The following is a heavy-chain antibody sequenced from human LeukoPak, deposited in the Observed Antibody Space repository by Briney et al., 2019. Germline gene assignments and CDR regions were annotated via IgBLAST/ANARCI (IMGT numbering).Heavy chain of an antibody. CDR3: ASSSHPGYDY. D-gene: IGHD6-13*01. J-gene: IGHJ4*02. CDR1: GFTFSSYA. Sequence: GGSLRLSCAASGFTFSSYAMHWVRQAPGKGLEWVAVISYDGSNKYYADSVKGRFTISRDNSKNTLYLQMNSLRAEDTAVYYCASSSHPGYDYWGQGTLVTVSS. CDR2: ISYDGSNK. V-gene: IGHV3-30-3*01.